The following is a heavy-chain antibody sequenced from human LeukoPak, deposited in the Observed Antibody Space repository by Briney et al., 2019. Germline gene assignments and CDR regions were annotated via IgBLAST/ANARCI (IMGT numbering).Heavy chain of an antibody. CDR3: ARDAVWAYYYYMDV. V-gene: IGHV3-7*01. Sequence: GGSLRLSCAASGFTFSSYWMSWVRQVPGKGLEWVANIKQDGSEKYYVDSVKGRFTISRYNDKNSLYLQKNSLRAEDTAVYYCARDAVWAYYYYMDVWGKGTTVTVSS. D-gene: IGHD1-14*01. CDR1: GFTFSSYW. J-gene: IGHJ6*03. CDR2: IKQDGSEK.